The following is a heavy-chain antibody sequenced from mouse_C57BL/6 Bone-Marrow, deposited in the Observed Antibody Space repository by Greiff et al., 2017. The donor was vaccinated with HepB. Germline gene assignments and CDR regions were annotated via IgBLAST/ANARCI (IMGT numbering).Heavy chain of an antibody. J-gene: IGHJ1*03. V-gene: IGHV5-16*01. CDR3: ARDDALNWYFDV. Sequence: EVKLMESEGGLVQPGSSMKLSCTASGFTFSDYYMAWVRQVPEKGLEWVANINYDGSSTYYLDSLKSRFIISRDNAKNILYLQMSSLKSEDTATYYCARDDALNWYFDVWGTGTTVTVSS. CDR2: INYDGSST. CDR1: GFTFSDYY.